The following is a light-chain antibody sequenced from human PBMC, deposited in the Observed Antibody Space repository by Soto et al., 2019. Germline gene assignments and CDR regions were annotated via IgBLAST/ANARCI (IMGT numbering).Light chain of an antibody. CDR2: DAS. CDR3: QQANSFPHT. V-gene: IGKV1-12*01. CDR1: QGIGSW. Sequence: DLQMTQSPSSVSASVGDRVTITCRASQGIGSWLAWYQQKPGKAPNLLIYDASKLHSGVPSRFSGSGSGTDFSLTISSLQPEDFATYYCQQANSFPHTFGGGTKVEI. J-gene: IGKJ4*01.